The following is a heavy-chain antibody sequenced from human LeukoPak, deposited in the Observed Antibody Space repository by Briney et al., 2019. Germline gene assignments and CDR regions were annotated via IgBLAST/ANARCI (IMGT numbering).Heavy chain of an antibody. CDR1: GYTFTSYG. J-gene: IGHJ1*01. V-gene: IGHV1-18*01. Sequence: VKVSCKACGYTFTSYGITWVRQAPGQGLEWMGWISTYNGKTNYAQKLQGRVTMTTDTSTSTAYMELRSLRSDDTAVYYCARTDIVVVVAATPGYFQHWGQGTLVTVSS. D-gene: IGHD2-15*01. CDR3: ARTDIVVVVAATPGYFQH. CDR2: ISTYNGKT.